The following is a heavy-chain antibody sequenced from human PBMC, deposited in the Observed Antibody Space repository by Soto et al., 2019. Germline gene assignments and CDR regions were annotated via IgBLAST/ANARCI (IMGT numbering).Heavy chain of an antibody. Sequence: PGGSLRLSCAASGFTFSSYAMHWVRQAPGKGLEWVAVISYDGSNKYYADSVKGRFTISRDNSKNTLYLQMNSLRAEDTAVYYCARDRLVWYYGSGYGMDVWGQGTTVTVSS. V-gene: IGHV3-30-3*01. J-gene: IGHJ6*02. D-gene: IGHD3-10*01. CDR1: GFTFSSYA. CDR3: ARDRLVWYYGSGYGMDV. CDR2: ISYDGSNK.